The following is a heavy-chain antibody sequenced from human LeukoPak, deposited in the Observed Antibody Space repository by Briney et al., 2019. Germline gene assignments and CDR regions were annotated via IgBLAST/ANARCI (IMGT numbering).Heavy chain of an antibody. CDR2: ISGSGGGT. J-gene: IGHJ4*02. CDR1: GFTFSSFA. CDR3: AKDKREYTYGAFDY. Sequence: TGGSLRLSCAASGFTFSSFAMNWVCQAPGKGLEWVSGISGSGGGTYYADSVKGRFTISRDNSKNTLYLQLNSLRAEDTAVYYCAKDKREYTYGAFDYWGQGTLVTVSS. V-gene: IGHV3-23*01. D-gene: IGHD5-18*01.